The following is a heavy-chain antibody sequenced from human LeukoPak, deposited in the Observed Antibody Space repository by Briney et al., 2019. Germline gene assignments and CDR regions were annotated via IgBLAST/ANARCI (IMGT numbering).Heavy chain of an antibody. CDR2: IYYSGST. CDR3: ASRFYDSSGRASGAFDI. CDR1: GGSVSSGDYY. V-gene: IGHV4-30-4*02. D-gene: IGHD3-22*01. Sequence: SETLSLTCTVSGGSVSSGDYYWSWIRQPPGKGLEWIGYIYYSGSTYYNPSLKSRVTISVDTSKNQFSLKLSSVTAADTAVYYCASRFYDSSGRASGAFDIWGQGTMVTVSS. J-gene: IGHJ3*02.